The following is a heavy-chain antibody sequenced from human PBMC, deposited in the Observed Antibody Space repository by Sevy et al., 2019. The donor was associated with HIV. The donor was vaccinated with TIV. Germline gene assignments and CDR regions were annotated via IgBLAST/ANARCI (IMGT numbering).Heavy chain of an antibody. CDR2: IWYDGSNK. D-gene: IGHD6-19*01. Sequence: GGSLRLSCAAYGFTFSSYGMHWVRQAPGKGLEWVAVIWYDGSNKYYADSVKGRFTISRDNSKNTLYLQMNSLRAEDTAVYYCARAGIAVANPYFDYWGQGTLVTVSS. V-gene: IGHV3-33*01. CDR3: ARAGIAVANPYFDY. J-gene: IGHJ4*02. CDR1: GFTFSSYG.